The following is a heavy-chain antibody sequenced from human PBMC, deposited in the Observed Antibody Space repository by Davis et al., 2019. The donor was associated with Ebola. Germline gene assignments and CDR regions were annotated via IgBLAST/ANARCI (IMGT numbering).Heavy chain of an antibody. CDR3: VKDTGDSGSPYDY. CDR2: ININGVST. CDR1: GFTFSSYA. Sequence: PGGSLRLSCSASGFTFSSYAMHWVRQAPGKGLELVSTININGVSTFYADSVKGRFTISRDNSKSTLYLQMGSLRAEDTALYYCVKDTGDSGSPYDYWGQGTLVTVSS. D-gene: IGHD1-26*01. J-gene: IGHJ4*02. V-gene: IGHV3-64D*06.